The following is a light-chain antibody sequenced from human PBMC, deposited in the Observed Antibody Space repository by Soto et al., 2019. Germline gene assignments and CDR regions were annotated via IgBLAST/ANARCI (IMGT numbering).Light chain of an antibody. J-gene: IGKJ4*01. CDR1: QSVRSSY. V-gene: IGKV3-20*01. CDR3: QQYGSSPLT. CDR2: DAS. Sequence: EIVLTQSPDTLSLSPGESATLSCRASQSVRSSYLAWYQQTPGQTPRLLIYDASSRATGIPDRFSGSGSGTDFILTISRLEPEDFVVYYCQQYGSSPLTFGGGTKVEIK.